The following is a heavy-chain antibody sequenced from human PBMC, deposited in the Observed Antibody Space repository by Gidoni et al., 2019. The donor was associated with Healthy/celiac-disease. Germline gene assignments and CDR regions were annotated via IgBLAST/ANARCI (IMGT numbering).Heavy chain of an antibody. CDR1: GYTFTGYY. Sequence: QVQLVQSGAEVKKPGASVKVSCKASGYTFTGYYMHWVRQAPGQGLAWVGWINPNRGGTNYEQKFQGRVTMTRDTSISTAYMELSRLRSDDTAVYYCARGDRVVVVPLGYWGQGTLVTVSS. J-gene: IGHJ4*02. CDR2: INPNRGGT. CDR3: ARGDRVVVVPLGY. D-gene: IGHD2-2*01. V-gene: IGHV1-2*02.